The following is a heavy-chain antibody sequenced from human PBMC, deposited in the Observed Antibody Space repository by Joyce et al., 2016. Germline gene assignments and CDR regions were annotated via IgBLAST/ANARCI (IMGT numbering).Heavy chain of an antibody. V-gene: IGHV3-21*01. CDR2: LSSSSSYI. CDR1: GFTCSSYS. CDR3: ARSSYTNGIFDY. J-gene: IGHJ4*02. Sequence: EVQLVESGGGLVKPGGSLRLSCAASGFTCSSYSMSWVRQAPGKGLEWVSSLSSSSSYIKYTDSVKGRFTISRDNAKNSRYLQMNSLRVEDTAVYYCARSSYTNGIFDYWGQGTLVTVSS. D-gene: IGHD2-8*01.